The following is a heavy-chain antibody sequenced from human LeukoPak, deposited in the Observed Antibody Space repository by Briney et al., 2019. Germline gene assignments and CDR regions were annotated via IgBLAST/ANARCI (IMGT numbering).Heavy chain of an antibody. V-gene: IGHV4-59*01. Sequence: SETLSLTCTVSGGSISSYYWSWIRQPPGKGLEWIGYIYYSGSTNYNPSLKSRVTISVDTSKNRFSLKLSSVTAADTAVYYCARDASDSGYDYLDYWGQGTLVTVSS. CDR2: IYYSGST. CDR3: ARDASDSGYDYLDY. J-gene: IGHJ4*02. CDR1: GGSISSYY. D-gene: IGHD5-12*01.